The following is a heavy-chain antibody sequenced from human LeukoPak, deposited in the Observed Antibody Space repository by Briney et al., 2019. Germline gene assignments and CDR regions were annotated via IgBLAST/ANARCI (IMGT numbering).Heavy chain of an antibody. CDR1: GCPISSYY. J-gene: IGHJ6*02. Sequence: SETLSLTCTVSGCPISSYYWSWVRQPPGKGLEWVGRIYYSGSTNYNPSFKSRVTISVDTSTNQFSLKLSSVTAADTAVYYCARESYPRGYSYGVRPHYYYYGMGVWGQGTTVTVSS. V-gene: IGHV4-59*01. CDR3: ARESYPRGYSYGVRPHYYYYGMGV. CDR2: IYYSGST. D-gene: IGHD5-18*01.